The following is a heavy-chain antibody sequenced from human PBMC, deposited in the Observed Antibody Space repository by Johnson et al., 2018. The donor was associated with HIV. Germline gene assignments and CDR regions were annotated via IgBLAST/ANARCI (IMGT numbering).Heavy chain of an antibody. CDR2: ISWNSGSI. D-gene: IGHD1-26*01. CDR1: GFTFDDYA. J-gene: IGHJ3*02. CDR3: ASEAKHHVGANRVSSFEI. V-gene: IGHV3-9*01. Sequence: VQLVESGGGLVQPGRSLRLSCAASGFTFDDYAMHWVRQAPGKGLEWVSGISWNSGSIGYADSVKGRFTISRDNAKKSLCLQMNTLRAEDTALYYCASEAKHHVGANRVSSFEIWGQGTMVTVSA.